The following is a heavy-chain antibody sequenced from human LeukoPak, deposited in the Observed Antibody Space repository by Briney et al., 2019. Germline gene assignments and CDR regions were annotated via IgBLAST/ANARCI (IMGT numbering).Heavy chain of an antibody. V-gene: IGHV4-34*01. J-gene: IGHJ4*02. D-gene: IGHD6-19*01. Sequence: SETLSLTCPVYGGALRGYYLSWIRQPPGKGLEWIGEINHSGSTNYNPSLKSRVTISVDTSKNQFSLKLSSVTAADTAVYYCARDIAVAGNGYWGQGTLVTVSS. CDR1: GGALRGYY. CDR2: INHSGST. CDR3: ARDIAVAGNGY.